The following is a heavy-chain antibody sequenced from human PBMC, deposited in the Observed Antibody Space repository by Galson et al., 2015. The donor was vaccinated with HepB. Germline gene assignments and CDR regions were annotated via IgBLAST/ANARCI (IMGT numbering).Heavy chain of an antibody. CDR1: GGSFSGYY. V-gene: IGHV4-34*01. CDR3: ARTPAAIVMYYYYYMDV. D-gene: IGHD2-2*02. CDR2: IHHSGST. J-gene: IGHJ6*03. Sequence: ETLSSTCAVYGGSFSGYYWTWIRQPPGKGLEWIGEIHHSGSTTYNPSLQSRVTISVDTSKNQFSLNLSSVTAADTAVYYCARTPAAIVMYYYYYMDVWGKGTTVTVSS.